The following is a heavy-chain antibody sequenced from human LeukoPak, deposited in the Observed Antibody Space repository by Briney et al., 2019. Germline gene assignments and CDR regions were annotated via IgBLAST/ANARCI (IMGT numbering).Heavy chain of an antibody. D-gene: IGHD3-22*01. V-gene: IGHV1-2*02. Sequence: GASVKVSCKASGYTFTGYYMHWVRQAPGQGLEWMGWINPNSGGTNYAQKFQGRVTMTRDTSISTAYMELSRLRSDDTAVYYCARGYPGPVVVIIQTFWGAFDIWGQGTMVTVSS. CDR3: ARGYPGPVVVIIQTFWGAFDI. CDR1: GYTFTGYY. CDR2: INPNSGGT. J-gene: IGHJ3*02.